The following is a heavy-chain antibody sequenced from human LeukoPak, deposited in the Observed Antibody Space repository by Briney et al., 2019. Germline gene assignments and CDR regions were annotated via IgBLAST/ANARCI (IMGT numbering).Heavy chain of an antibody. CDR1: GATFSSYA. V-gene: IGHV1-69*06. Sequence: GAARKVSFKASGATFSSYAISLVRQGPAQGHERMGVIILIFGTANYAQKFQGRVTITADKSTSTAYMELSSLRSEDTAVYYCARASYSGRMGGYYYYGMDVWGKGTTVSVSS. D-gene: IGHD1-26*01. CDR2: IILIFGTA. CDR3: ARASYSGRMGGYYYYGMDV. J-gene: IGHJ6*04.